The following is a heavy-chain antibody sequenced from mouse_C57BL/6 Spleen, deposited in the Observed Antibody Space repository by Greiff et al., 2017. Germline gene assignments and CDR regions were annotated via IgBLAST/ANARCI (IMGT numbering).Heavy chain of an antibody. CDR1: GYTFIDYY. CDR2: INPNNGGT. CDR3: TRRYYGDFDY. J-gene: IGHJ2*01. Sequence: EVQLQQSGPELVKPGASVKISCKASGYTFIDYYMNWVKQSHGKSLEWIGDINPNNGGTSYNQQFKGKATLTVDKSSSTAYMELRSLTSEDSAVYYCTRRYYGDFDYWGQGTTLTVSS. D-gene: IGHD1-1*01. V-gene: IGHV1-26*01.